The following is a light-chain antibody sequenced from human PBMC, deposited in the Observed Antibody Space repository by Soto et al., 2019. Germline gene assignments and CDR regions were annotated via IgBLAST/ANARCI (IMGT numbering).Light chain of an antibody. CDR2: GAS. CDR3: QKYNSAPLT. Sequence: EIVLTQSPGTLSLSPGERATLSCRASQSVINNYLAWYQQKPGQAPRLLIYGASNRATGIPDRFSGSGSGTDFTLTISSLQPEDVAAYYCQKYNSAPLTFGGGTKVDIK. CDR1: QSVINNY. V-gene: IGKV3-20*01. J-gene: IGKJ4*01.